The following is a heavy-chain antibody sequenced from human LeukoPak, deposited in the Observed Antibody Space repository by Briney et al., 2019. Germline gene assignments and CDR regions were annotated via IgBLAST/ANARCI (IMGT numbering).Heavy chain of an antibody. CDR1: GFTLTNYA. Sequence: GGSLTLSCAASGFTLTNYAMTWVRQAPGKGLEWVSTISSSGISTYYADSVKGRFTISRDISRNTLYLQMNSLRAEDTAVYYCATLDSAARGYFDYWGQGTLVSVSS. V-gene: IGHV3-23*01. D-gene: IGHD6-6*01. CDR2: ISSSGIST. J-gene: IGHJ4*02. CDR3: ATLDSAARGYFDY.